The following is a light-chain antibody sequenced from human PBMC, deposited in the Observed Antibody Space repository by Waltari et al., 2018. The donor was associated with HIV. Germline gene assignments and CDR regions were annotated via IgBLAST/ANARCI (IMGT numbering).Light chain of an antibody. CDR1: SSDVGNYNL. CDR3: CSYAGSVV. CDR2: EVS. V-gene: IGLV2-23*02. Sequence: QSALTQPASVSGSPGQSITISYTGTSSDVGNYNLVSWYQQHPGKAPKLMIYEVSKRPSGVSNRFSGSKSGNTASLTISGLQAEDEADYYCCSYAGSVVFGGGTKLTVL. J-gene: IGLJ2*01.